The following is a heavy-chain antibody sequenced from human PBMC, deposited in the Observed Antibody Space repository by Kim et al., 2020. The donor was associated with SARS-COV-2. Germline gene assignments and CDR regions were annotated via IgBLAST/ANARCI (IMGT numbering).Heavy chain of an antibody. CDR1: GYTFTGYY. CDR3: ARALINRVLGGRDALGY. D-gene: IGHD3-10*01. CDR2: INPNGGGT. J-gene: IGHJ4*02. V-gene: IGHV1-2*02. Sequence: ASVKVSCKASGYTFTGYYMHWVRQAPGQGLEWMGWINPNGGGTSYAQKFQGRVTMTRDTSISTAYMELSSLRSEDTAVYYCARALINRVLGGRDALGYWGQGTMVTVSS.